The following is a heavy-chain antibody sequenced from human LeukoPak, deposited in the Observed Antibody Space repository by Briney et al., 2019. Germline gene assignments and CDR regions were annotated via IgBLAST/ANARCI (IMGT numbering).Heavy chain of an antibody. CDR1: GGSISSGSYY. CDR3: ARDGSTEGGY. J-gene: IGHJ4*02. CDR2: IYTSGST. Sequence: PSETLSLTCSVSGGSISSGSYYWSWIRQPAGKGLEWIGRIYTSGSTNYNPSLKSRVTISVDTSKNQFSLKLSSVTAADTAVYYCARDGSTEGGYWGQGTLVTVSS. D-gene: IGHD1-1*01. V-gene: IGHV4-61*02.